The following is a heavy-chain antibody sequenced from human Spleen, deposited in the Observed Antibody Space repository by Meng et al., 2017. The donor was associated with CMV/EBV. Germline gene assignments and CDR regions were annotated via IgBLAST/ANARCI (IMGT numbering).Heavy chain of an antibody. CDR3: AKDRDGLRFLEWLSPLDY. V-gene: IGHV3-23*01. J-gene: IGHJ4*02. Sequence: GESLKISCAASGFTFSSYAMSWVRQAPGKGLEWVSAISGSGGSTYYADSVKGRFTISRDNSKNTLYLQMNSLRAEDTAVYYCAKDRDGLRFLEWLSPLDYWGQGTLVTVSS. CDR2: ISGSGGST. CDR1: GFTFSSYA. D-gene: IGHD3-3*01.